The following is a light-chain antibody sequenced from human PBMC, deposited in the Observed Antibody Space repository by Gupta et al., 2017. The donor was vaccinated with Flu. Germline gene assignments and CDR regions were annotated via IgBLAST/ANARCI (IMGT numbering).Light chain of an antibody. Sequence: PATLSVSPRERATLICSASQGVSTYLAWYQQKPFQAPRLLIYDASNSATGIPARFSGSGSCTDFTRTISSREPEDYALYYSHQRSNWPWTFGQGTKVEIK. V-gene: IGKV3-11*01. CDR2: DAS. CDR1: QGVSTY. CDR3: HQRSNWPWT. J-gene: IGKJ1*01.